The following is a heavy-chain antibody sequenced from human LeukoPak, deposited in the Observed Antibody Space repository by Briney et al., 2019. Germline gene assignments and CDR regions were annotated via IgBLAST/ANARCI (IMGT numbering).Heavy chain of an antibody. Sequence: PSETLSLTCTVSGGSISSYYWSWIRQPPGKGLEWIGYIYYSGSTNYNPSLKSRVTISVDTSKNQFSLKLSSVTAADTAVYYCARGLRYFDQFLGAFDIWGQGTMVTVSS. V-gene: IGHV4-59*01. D-gene: IGHD3-9*01. CDR2: IYYSGST. CDR1: GGSISSYY. J-gene: IGHJ3*02. CDR3: ARGLRYFDQFLGAFDI.